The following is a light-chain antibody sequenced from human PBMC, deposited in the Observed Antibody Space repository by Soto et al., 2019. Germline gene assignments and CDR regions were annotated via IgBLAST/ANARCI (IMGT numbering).Light chain of an antibody. V-gene: IGKV3-20*01. CDR3: QQYGRSQWT. J-gene: IGKJ1*01. CDR1: QSVSSSY. CDR2: GAS. Sequence: TRSPGNVSWYRGERVTXTCRASQSVSSSYLAWYQQKPGQAPRLLIYGASTMATGIPDRFSGSGSGTDFTLTISRLEPEDFAVYYCQQYGRSQWTFLQGTKVYIK.